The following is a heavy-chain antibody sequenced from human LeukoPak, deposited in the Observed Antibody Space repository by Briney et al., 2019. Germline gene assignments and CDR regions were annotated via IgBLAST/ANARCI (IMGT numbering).Heavy chain of an antibody. CDR1: RYSFTNYG. CDR2: VAPYNGHT. V-gene: IGHV1-18*01. D-gene: IGHD6-6*01. CDR3: ARGFSSSSPGDY. Sequence: GASVKVSCTASRYSFTNYGVNWVRQAPGQGLEWVGWVAPYNGHTNYAQKFQGRVTLTTDTSTNTAYMELRSLKSDDTAVYYCARGFSSSSPGDYWGQGTLVTVAS. J-gene: IGHJ4*02.